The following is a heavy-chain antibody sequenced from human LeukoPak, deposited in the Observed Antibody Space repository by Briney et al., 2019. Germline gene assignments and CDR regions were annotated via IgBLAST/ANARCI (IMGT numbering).Heavy chain of an antibody. Sequence: SETLSLTCTVSGYSISSGYYWGWIRQPPGKGLEWIGSIYNSGSTYYNPSLKSRVTISVDTSKNQFSLKLRSVTAADTAMYYCARDDYGDYNFDYWGQGTLVTVSS. V-gene: IGHV4-38-2*02. CDR3: ARDDYGDYNFDY. CDR2: IYNSGST. CDR1: GYSISSGYY. J-gene: IGHJ4*02. D-gene: IGHD4-17*01.